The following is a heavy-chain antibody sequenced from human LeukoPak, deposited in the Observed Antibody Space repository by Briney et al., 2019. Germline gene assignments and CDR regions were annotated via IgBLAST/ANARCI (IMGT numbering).Heavy chain of an antibody. V-gene: IGHV3-11*01. Sequence: GGSLRLSCAASGFNFSDYFMSWIRQAPGKGLQWLAYISKTGRGIEYAESVRGRFTISRDNAKNSVFLQMDSLRAEDTAVYFCATVRYSTIWSFEFDNWGQGALVTASS. D-gene: IGHD5-12*01. J-gene: IGHJ4*02. CDR2: ISKTGRGI. CDR3: ATVRYSTIWSFEFDN. CDR1: GFNFSDYF.